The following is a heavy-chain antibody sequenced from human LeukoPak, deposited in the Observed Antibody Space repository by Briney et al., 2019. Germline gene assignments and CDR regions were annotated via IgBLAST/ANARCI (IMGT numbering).Heavy chain of an antibody. V-gene: IGHV3-48*01. D-gene: IGHD1-1*01. J-gene: IGHJ3*02. CDR1: GFTVSSNY. CDR2: ISSSSSTI. CDR3: ARDENVREAFDI. Sequence: PGGSLRLSCAASGFTVSSNYMSWVRQAPGKGLEWVSYISSSSSTIYYADSVKGRFTISRDNAKNSLYLQMNSLRAEDTAVYYCARDENVREAFDIWGQGTMVTVSS.